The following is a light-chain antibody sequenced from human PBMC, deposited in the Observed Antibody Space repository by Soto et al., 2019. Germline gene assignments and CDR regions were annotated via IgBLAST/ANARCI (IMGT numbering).Light chain of an antibody. CDR3: QQYGGSPIP. CDR2: GAS. V-gene: IGKV3-20*01. CDR1: QSVSSS. J-gene: IGKJ5*01. Sequence: VLTLSAVAVSLTPGERATLSCRASQSVSSSLAWYHQKTGQAPRLLISGASSRATGIPDRFSGSGSETDFTLTISRLEPEDFALYYCQQYGGSPIPFGQGTRL.